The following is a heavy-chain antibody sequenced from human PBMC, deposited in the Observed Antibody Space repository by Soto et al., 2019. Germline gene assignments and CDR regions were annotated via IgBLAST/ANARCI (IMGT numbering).Heavy chain of an antibody. J-gene: IGHJ4*02. CDR2: ISPGGYDK. CDR1: EFTFSSYW. CDR3: ARPTRSVADEC. Sequence: GGSLRLSCAASEFTFSSYWMSWVRQTPGKGLEWLANISPGGYDKSYVDSVRGRFTISRDNAKNSLYLEMNSLRAEDTAVYCCARPTRSVADECWGQGTRVTVSS. V-gene: IGHV3-7*01. D-gene: IGHD3-3*01.